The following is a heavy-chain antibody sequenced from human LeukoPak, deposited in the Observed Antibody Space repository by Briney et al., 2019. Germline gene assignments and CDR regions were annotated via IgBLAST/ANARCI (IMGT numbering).Heavy chain of an antibody. Sequence: GGSLRLSCAASGFTFSSYAMSWVRQAPGKGLEWVSAISGSVGSTYYADSVKGRFTIPRDDSKNTLYLQMNSLRAEDTAVYYCAKQYYDSSGFFDYWGQGTLVTVSS. V-gene: IGHV3-23*01. CDR3: AKQYYDSSGFFDY. J-gene: IGHJ4*02. CDR2: ISGSVGST. CDR1: GFTFSSYA. D-gene: IGHD3-22*01.